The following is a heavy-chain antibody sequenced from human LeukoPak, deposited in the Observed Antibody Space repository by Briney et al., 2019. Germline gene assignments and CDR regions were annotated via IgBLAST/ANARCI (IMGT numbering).Heavy chain of an antibody. CDR2: IDWDDDK. V-gene: IGHV2-70*04. CDR1: GISLSTIGLR. D-gene: IGHD5-24*01. Sequence: SGPTLVKPTQTLTVTCTFSGISLSTIGLRASWIRQPPGKALEWLARIDWDDDKFYSSSLKTRLTISKDTSKNQVVLTRTNMDPVDTAMYYCARLSADGYNFFDYWGQGTLVTVSS. CDR3: ARLSADGYNFFDY. J-gene: IGHJ4*02.